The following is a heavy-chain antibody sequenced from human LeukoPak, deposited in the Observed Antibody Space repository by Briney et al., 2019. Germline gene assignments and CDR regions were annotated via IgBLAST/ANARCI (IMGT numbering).Heavy chain of an antibody. D-gene: IGHD2-15*01. CDR3: AKDLLRSIDP. Sequence: PGGSLRLSCAASGFTFDDYAMHWVRQAPGKGLEWVSLISWDGGSTYYADSVKGRFTISRDNSKNSLYLQMNSLRAEDTASYYCAKDLLRSIDPWGQGTLVTVSS. CDR1: GFTFDDYA. V-gene: IGHV3-43D*04. CDR2: ISWDGGST. J-gene: IGHJ5*02.